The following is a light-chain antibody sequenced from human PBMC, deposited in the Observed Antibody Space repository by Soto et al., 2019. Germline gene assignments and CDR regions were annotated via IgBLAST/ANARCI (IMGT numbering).Light chain of an antibody. CDR1: QSLNSG. CDR2: AAS. V-gene: IGKV3-15*01. CDR3: QQYDRSPYT. Sequence: IVMTQSPATLSVSPGERATLSCRASQSLNSGLAWYQQKPGQAPRLLIYAASTRATGIPARFSGSGSGTEFTLTISGLQSEDFAVYYCQQYDRSPYTFGQGTKLEIK. J-gene: IGKJ2*01.